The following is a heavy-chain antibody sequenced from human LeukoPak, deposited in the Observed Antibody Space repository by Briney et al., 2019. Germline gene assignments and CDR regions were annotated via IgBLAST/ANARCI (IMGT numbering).Heavy chain of an antibody. CDR2: INHSGST. CDR1: GFTFGDFF. D-gene: IGHD3-22*01. CDR3: AREGEYYYDSSGSTDPRKYYFDY. J-gene: IGHJ4*02. V-gene: IGHV4-34*01. Sequence: PGGSLRLSCAASGFTFGDFFMAWVRQPPGKGLEWIGEINHSGSTNYNPSLKSRVTISVDTSKNQFSLKLSSVTAADTAVYYCAREGEYYYDSSGSTDPRKYYFDYWGQGTLVTVSS.